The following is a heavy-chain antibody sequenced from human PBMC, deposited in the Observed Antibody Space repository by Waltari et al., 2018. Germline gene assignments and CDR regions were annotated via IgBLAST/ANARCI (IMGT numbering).Heavy chain of an antibody. J-gene: IGHJ3*02. V-gene: IGHV4-59*01. CDR2: IYYSGST. D-gene: IGHD6-13*01. Sequence: QVQLQESGPGLVKPSETLSLTCTVSGGSISSYYWSWIRQPPGKGLEWIGYIYYSGSTNYNPSLKSRVTISVDTSKNQFSLKLSSVTAADTAVYYCAREIAAAGTHAFDIWGQGTMVTVSS. CDR1: GGSISSYY. CDR3: AREIAAAGTHAFDI.